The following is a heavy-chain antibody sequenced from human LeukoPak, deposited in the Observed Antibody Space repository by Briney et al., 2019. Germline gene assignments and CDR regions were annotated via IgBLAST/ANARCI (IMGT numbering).Heavy chain of an antibody. J-gene: IGHJ6*02. V-gene: IGHV6-1*01. CDR1: GDSVSSNSAA. CDR2: TYFRSKWYN. Sequence: SQTLSLTCAISGDSVSSNSAAWNWIRQSPSRGLEWLGRTYFRSKWYNDYALSVKSRITINPDTSKNQFSLQLNSVTPEDTAVYYCAKGYCRNTSCYAFEYYYGMGVWGQGTTVTVSS. CDR3: AKGYCRNTSCYAFEYYYGMGV. D-gene: IGHD2-2*01.